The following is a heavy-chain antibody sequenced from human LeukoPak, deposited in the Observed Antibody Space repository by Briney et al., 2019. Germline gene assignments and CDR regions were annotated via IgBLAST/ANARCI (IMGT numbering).Heavy chain of an antibody. J-gene: IGHJ3*02. V-gene: IGHV4-39*07. CDR2: IYYSGTT. CDR1: GGSISSSNHF. CDR3: ARESYDILTGPGAFDI. Sequence: SETLSLTCTVSGGSISSSNHFWGWIRQPPGKGLEWIVSIYYSGTTYYNPSLKSRVTMSVDTSKNQFSLKVSSVTAADTAVYYCARESYDILTGPGAFDIWGQGTMVTVSS. D-gene: IGHD3-9*01.